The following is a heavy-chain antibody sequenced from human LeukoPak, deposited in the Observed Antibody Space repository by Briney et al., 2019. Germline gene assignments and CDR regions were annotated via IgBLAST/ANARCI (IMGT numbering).Heavy chain of an antibody. D-gene: IGHD2-15*01. Sequence: ASVKVSCKASEYTFTGYYMHWVRQAPGQGLEWMGWINPNSGGTNYAQKFQGRVTMTRDTSISTAYMELSRLRSDDTAVYYCARGGYCSGGSCYGGFQHWGQGTLVTVSS. J-gene: IGHJ1*01. CDR2: INPNSGGT. V-gene: IGHV1-2*02. CDR3: ARGGYCSGGSCYGGFQH. CDR1: EYTFTGYY.